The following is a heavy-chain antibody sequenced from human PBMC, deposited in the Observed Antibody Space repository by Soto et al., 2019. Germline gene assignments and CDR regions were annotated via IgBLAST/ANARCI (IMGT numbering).Heavy chain of an antibody. CDR3: ARGDYHDTSGPFSDAFDV. CDR2: ISIAGDT. D-gene: IGHD3-22*01. Sequence: PGGSLRLSCAASGFTFSRYDVHWVCQATGKGLEWVSTISIAGDTYYAGSVKGRFTISRENAKNSLYLQMNSLRAGDTAVYYCARGDYHDTSGPFSDAFDVWGQGTMVTVSS. J-gene: IGHJ3*01. V-gene: IGHV3-13*04. CDR1: GFTFSRYD.